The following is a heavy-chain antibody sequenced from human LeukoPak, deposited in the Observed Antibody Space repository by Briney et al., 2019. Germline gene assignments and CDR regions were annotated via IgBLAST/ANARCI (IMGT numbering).Heavy chain of an antibody. CDR2: IYYSGST. V-gene: IGHV4-31*03. Sequence: PSETLSLTCTVSGGSISSGGYYWSWIRQHPGKGLEWIGYIYYSGSTYYNPSLKSRVTISVDRSKNQFSLKLSSVTAADTAAYYCARASITMVRGDPGTFDYWGQGTLVTVSS. CDR1: GGSISSGGYY. CDR3: ARASITMVRGDPGTFDY. D-gene: IGHD3-10*01. J-gene: IGHJ4*02.